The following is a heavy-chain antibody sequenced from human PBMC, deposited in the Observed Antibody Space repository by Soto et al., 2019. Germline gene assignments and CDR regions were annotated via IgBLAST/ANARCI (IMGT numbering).Heavy chain of an antibody. D-gene: IGHD7-27*01. J-gene: IGHJ4*02. CDR3: ARVAVNWGHFDY. CDR1: GGTFSSYA. CDR2: IIPIFGTA. Sequence: ASVKVSCKASGGTFSSYAISWVRQAPGQGLEWMGGIIPIFGTANYAQKFQGRVTITADESTSTAYMELSSLRSEDMAVYYCARVAVNWGHFDYWGQGTLVTVSS. V-gene: IGHV1-69*13.